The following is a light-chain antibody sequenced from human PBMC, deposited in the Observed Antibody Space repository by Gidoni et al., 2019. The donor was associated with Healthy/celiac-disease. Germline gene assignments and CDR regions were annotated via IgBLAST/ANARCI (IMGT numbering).Light chain of an antibody. J-gene: IGKJ2*01. CDR1: QSISSY. CDR3: QQSYSTPPTT. Sequence: DIQMTQSPSSLSASVGDRVTITSRASQSISSYLNWYQQKPGKAPKLLIYAASSLQSGVPARFSGSGSGTDFTLTISSLQPEDFATYYCQQSYSTPPTTFGQGTKLESK. CDR2: AAS. V-gene: IGKV1-39*01.